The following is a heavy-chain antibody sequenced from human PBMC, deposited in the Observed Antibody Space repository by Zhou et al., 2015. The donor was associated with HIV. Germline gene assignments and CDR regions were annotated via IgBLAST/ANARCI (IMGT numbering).Heavy chain of an antibody. CDR1: GGTFSSYT. J-gene: IGHJ6*02. V-gene: IGHV1-69*06. CDR3: ARAGLAYCGGDCSEKNYYYYYGMDV. Sequence: QVQLVQSGTEVKKPGSSVKVSCKASGGTFSSYTLSRVRQAPGQGFEWMGGITPMFGTANYAQKFQGRATITADKSTSTAYMELSSLRSEDTAVYYCARAGLAYCGGDCSEKNYYYYYGMDVWGQGP. D-gene: IGHD2-21*02. CDR2: ITPMFGTA.